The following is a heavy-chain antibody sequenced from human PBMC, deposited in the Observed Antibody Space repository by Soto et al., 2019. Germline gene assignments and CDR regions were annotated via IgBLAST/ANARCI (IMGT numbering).Heavy chain of an antibody. J-gene: IGHJ6*02. CDR1: GYSFTSYC. CDR3: ARTPGPEVAASLEYYYFSGMDV. V-gene: IGHV5-51*01. D-gene: IGHD2-15*01. Sequence: GESLKICCEASGYSFTSYCIGWVRQMPGKGLEWMGIIHPGDSDTKYSPSFQGQVTISVDKSITTAYLQWSSLKASDTAMYYCARTPGPEVAASLEYYYFSGMDVWGQGTTVTV. CDR2: IHPGDSDT.